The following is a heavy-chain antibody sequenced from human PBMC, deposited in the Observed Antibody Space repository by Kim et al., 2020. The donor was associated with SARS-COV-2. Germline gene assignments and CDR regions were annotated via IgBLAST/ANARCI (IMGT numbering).Heavy chain of an antibody. CDR1: GYTFTSYA. J-gene: IGHJ4*02. Sequence: ASVKVSCKASGYTFTSYAMHWVRQAPGQRLEWMGWINAGNGNTKYSQKFQGRVTITRDTSASTAYMELSSLRSEDTAVYYCARIDILTGYYTSYYFDYWGQGTLVTVSS. D-gene: IGHD3-9*01. CDR2: INAGNGNT. CDR3: ARIDILTGYYTSYYFDY. V-gene: IGHV1-3*01.